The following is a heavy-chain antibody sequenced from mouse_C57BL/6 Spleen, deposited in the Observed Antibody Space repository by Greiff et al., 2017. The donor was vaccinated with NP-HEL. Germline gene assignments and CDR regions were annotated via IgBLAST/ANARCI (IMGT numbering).Heavy chain of an antibody. V-gene: IGHV5-4*01. Sequence: EVQRVESGGGLVKPGGSLKLSCAASGFTFSSYAMSWVRQTPEKRLEWVATISDGGSYTYYPDNVKGRFTISRDNAKNNRYLQMSHRKSEDTAMYYCARAHYYGSLYYFDYWGQGTTLTVSS. J-gene: IGHJ2*01. CDR2: ISDGGSYT. CDR1: GFTFSSYA. CDR3: ARAHYYGSLYYFDY. D-gene: IGHD1-1*01.